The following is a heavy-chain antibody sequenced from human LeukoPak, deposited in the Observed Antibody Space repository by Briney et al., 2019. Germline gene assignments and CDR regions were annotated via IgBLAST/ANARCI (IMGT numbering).Heavy chain of an antibody. D-gene: IGHD5-24*01. Sequence: PETLSLTCTVSGGSINSYWSWIRQPAGKGLEWIGRISGSGTITYNPALQSRLSISIDTSKNQFSLKLMSVTAADTAVYYCARATIGWGGYRSYYYYMDVWGKGTTVTISS. CDR3: ARATIGWGGYRSYYYYMDV. CDR2: ISGSGTI. J-gene: IGHJ6*03. CDR1: GGSINSY. V-gene: IGHV4-4*07.